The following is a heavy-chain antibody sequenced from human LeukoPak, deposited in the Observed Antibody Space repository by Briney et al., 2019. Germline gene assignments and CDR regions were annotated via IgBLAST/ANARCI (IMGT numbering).Heavy chain of an antibody. D-gene: IGHD6-19*01. Sequence: PSETLSLTCTVSGGSLSSSSYYWVCIRQPPGKGLVWIGSIYYSGSTYYNPSLKSRVTISVDTSKNQFSLKLSSVTAADTAVYYCATQGIAMAGFDYWGQGTLVTVSS. J-gene: IGHJ4*02. CDR1: GGSLSSSSYY. CDR3: ATQGIAMAGFDY. V-gene: IGHV4-39*01. CDR2: IYYSGST.